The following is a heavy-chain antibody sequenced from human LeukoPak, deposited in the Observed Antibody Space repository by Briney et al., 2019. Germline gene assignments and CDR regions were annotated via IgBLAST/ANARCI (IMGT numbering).Heavy chain of an antibody. D-gene: IGHD2-15*01. V-gene: IGHV3-30*18. CDR1: GFTFSNYG. CDR3: AKGRVEHCSGGNCYRNFDY. J-gene: IGHJ4*02. CDR2: LVYDGFYK. Sequence: GGSLRLSCAASGFTFSNYGMHWVRQAPGKGLDWVALLVYDGFYKYYADSVKGRLTISRDNSKNTLNLQMNSLRPEDTAVYYCAKGRVEHCSGGNCYRNFDYWGQGTLVTVSS.